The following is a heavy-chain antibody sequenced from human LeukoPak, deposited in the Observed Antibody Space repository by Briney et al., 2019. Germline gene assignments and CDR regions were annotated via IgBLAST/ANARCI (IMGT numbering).Heavy chain of an antibody. D-gene: IGHD6-19*01. CDR3: ARDNVYEQWLERSAFDY. CDR2: IIPIFGTA. Sequence: GASVKVSCKASGGTFSSYAISWVRQAPGQGLEWMGGIIPIFGTANYAQKFQGRVTITADESTSTAYMELSSLRSEDTAEYYCARDNVYEQWLERSAFDYWGQGTLVTVSS. CDR1: GGTFSSYA. V-gene: IGHV1-69*13. J-gene: IGHJ4*02.